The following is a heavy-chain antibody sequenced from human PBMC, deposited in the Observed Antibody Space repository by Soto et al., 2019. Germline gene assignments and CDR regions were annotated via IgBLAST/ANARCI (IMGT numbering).Heavy chain of an antibody. Sequence: SETLSLTCTVSGGSISSYYWSWIRQPPGKGLEWIGLINHSGSTNYNPSLKSRVTISIDTSKNQVSLTLSSVTAADTAVYYCARGEPRFMEWLLLSEYFDPWGQGTLVTVSS. CDR2: INHSGST. CDR3: ARGEPRFMEWLLLSEYFDP. D-gene: IGHD3-3*01. J-gene: IGHJ5*02. V-gene: IGHV4-59*12. CDR1: GGSISSYY.